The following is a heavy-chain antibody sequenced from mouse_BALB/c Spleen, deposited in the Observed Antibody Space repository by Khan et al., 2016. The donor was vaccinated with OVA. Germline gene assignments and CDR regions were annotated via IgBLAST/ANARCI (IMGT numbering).Heavy chain of an antibody. CDR2: ISSTGSYT. Sequence: EVELVESGGGLVKPGGSLKLSCEVSGFAFNSYDMSWVRQTPEKRLEWVATISSTGSYTYYPDSVKGRFNIYRDTARNTLYLQMSSLRSEDTALYYCTRPSYYGNPWFTYWGQGTLVTDSA. V-gene: IGHV5-9*02. CDR3: TRPSYYGNPWFTY. CDR1: GFAFNSYD. D-gene: IGHD2-10*01. J-gene: IGHJ3*01.